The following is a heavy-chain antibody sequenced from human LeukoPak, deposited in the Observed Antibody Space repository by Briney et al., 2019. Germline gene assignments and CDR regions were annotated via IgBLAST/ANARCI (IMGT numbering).Heavy chain of an antibody. CDR2: IYTSGST. CDR1: GGSISSYY. V-gene: IGHV4-4*07. Sequence: SETLSLTCTVSGGSISSYYWSWIRQPAGKGLEWIGRIYTSGSTNYNPSLKSRVTMSVDTSKNQFSLKLSSVTAADTAVYYCARDPRVPTTVTTRGPGIVWCFDLWGRGTLVTVSS. CDR3: ARDPRVPTTVTTRGPGIVWCFDL. D-gene: IGHD4-17*01. J-gene: IGHJ2*01.